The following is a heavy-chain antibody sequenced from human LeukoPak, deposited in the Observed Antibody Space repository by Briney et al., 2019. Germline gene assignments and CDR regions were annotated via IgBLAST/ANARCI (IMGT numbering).Heavy chain of an antibody. CDR2: ISYDGSNK. CDR1: GFTFSSYG. J-gene: IGHJ4*01. Sequence: GRSLGLSCAASGFTFSSYGMHWVRQAPGKGLEWVAVISYDGSNKYYADSVKGRFTISRDNSKNTLYLQMNSLRAEDTAVYYCAKDRPEPLYYDFWSGYYGGFDYWGQGTLVTVSS. CDR3: AKDRPEPLYYDFWSGYYGGFDY. D-gene: IGHD3-3*01. V-gene: IGHV3-30*18.